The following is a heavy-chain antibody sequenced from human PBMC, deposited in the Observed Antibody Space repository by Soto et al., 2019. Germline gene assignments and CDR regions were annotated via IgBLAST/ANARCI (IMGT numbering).Heavy chain of an antibody. D-gene: IGHD4-17*01. CDR3: TTDPGDYEDF. J-gene: IGHJ4*02. CDR1: GITFTNAW. CDR2: IKNKADGGTT. Sequence: EVQLVESGGDLVKPGGCLRLSCAASGITFTNAWMSWVRQAPGKGLEWVGRIKNKADGGTTDYAAPGRGRFTISRDDSKNTLFLQMNSLETEDTAVYYCTTDPGDYEDFWGRGTLVTVSS. V-gene: IGHV3-15*01.